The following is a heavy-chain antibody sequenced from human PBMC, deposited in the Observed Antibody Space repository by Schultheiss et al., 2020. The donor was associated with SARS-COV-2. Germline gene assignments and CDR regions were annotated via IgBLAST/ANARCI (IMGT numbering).Heavy chain of an antibody. J-gene: IGHJ6*02. D-gene: IGHD3-10*01. V-gene: IGHV3-66*01. CDR3: ARDAVDYYGSGERPYYYYYYGMDV. Sequence: GESLKISCAASGFTVSSNHMSWVRQAPGKGLEWVSIIYSGGSTYYADSVKGRFTISRDDSKNTLYLQMNSLRAEDTAVYYCARDAVDYYGSGERPYYYYYYGMDVWGQGTTVTVSS. CDR1: GFTVSSNH. CDR2: IYSGGST.